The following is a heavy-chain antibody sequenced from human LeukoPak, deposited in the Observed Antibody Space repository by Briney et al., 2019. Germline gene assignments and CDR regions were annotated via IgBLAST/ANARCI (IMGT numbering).Heavy chain of an antibody. J-gene: IGHJ4*02. Sequence: GGSLRLSCTASGVTFTSYAMHWLRQAPGKGLEWVAVISYDGSNKYFADSVKGRFTISRDNSKNTLYLQMNSLRTEDTAMYYCARADGSGSYYSVPFDWGQGTLVTVSS. V-gene: IGHV3-30*04. CDR1: GVTFTSYA. CDR2: ISYDGSNK. CDR3: ARADGSGSYYSVPFD. D-gene: IGHD3-10*01.